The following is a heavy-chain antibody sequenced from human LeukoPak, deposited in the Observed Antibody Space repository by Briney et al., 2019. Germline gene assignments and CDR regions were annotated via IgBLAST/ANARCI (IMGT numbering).Heavy chain of an antibody. J-gene: IGHJ6*04. CDR2: FDPEDGET. Sequence: GASVKVSSKVSGYTLTELSMHWVRHAPGKGLEWRGGFDPEDGETIYAQKFQGRVTMTEDTSTDTAYMELSSLRPEDTAVYYCATAPIYSGYGMDVWGKGTTVTVSS. V-gene: IGHV1-24*01. CDR1: GYTLTELS. CDR3: ATAPIYSGYGMDV. D-gene: IGHD5-12*01.